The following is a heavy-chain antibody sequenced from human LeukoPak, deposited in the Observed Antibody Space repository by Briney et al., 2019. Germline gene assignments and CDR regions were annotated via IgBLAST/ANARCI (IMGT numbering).Heavy chain of an antibody. V-gene: IGHV3-48*01. CDR1: GFTFSSYS. CDR3: ARESYYDSSGYGG. D-gene: IGHD3-22*01. J-gene: IGHJ4*02. CDR2: ISSSSSTI. Sequence: GGSLGLSCAASGFTFSSYSMNWVRQAPGKGLEWVSYISSSSSTIYYADSVKGRFTISRDNAKNSLYLQMNSLRAEDTAVYYCARESYYDSSGYGGWGQGTLVTVSS.